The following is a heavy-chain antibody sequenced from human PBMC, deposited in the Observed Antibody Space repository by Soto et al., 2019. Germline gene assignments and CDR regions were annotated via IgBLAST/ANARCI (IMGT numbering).Heavy chain of an antibody. Sequence: SETLSLTCTVSGGSISSSSYYWGWIRQPPGKGLEWIGYIYHSGSTYYNPSLKSRVTISVDRSKNQFSLKLSSVTAADTAVYYCARGQVVTAQHWGQGTLVTVSS. V-gene: IGHV4-39*07. D-gene: IGHD2-15*01. CDR3: ARGQVVTAQH. J-gene: IGHJ4*02. CDR2: IYHSGST. CDR1: GGSISSSSYY.